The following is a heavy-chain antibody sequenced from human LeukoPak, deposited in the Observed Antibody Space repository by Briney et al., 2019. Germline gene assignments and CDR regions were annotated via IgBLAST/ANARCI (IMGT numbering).Heavy chain of an antibody. Sequence: PGGSLRLSCAASGFTFSSYWMHWVRQAPGKGLVWVSHINSDGSGTTYADSVKGRFTISRDNAKNTLYLQMNSLRAEDTAVYYCTRDRAYTQDYWGQGTLVTVSS. D-gene: IGHD4-11*01. CDR3: TRDRAYTQDY. CDR1: GFTFSSYW. CDR2: INSDGSGT. J-gene: IGHJ4*02. V-gene: IGHV3-74*01.